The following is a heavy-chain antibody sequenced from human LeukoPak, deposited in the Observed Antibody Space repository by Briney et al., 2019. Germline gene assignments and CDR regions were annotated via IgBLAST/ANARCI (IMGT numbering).Heavy chain of an antibody. V-gene: IGHV1-8*01. CDR2: MNPDSGNT. D-gene: IGHD2-2*01. Sequence: VASVKVSCKASGYSFKSHDIEWVRQATGQGPEWMGWMNPDSGNTGYAQKFQGRVTMTRDTSINTAYMELSSLTSDDTAVYYCARGVGVQHPFDPWGQGTLVTVSS. CDR3: ARGVGVQHPFDP. CDR1: GYSFKSHD. J-gene: IGHJ5*02.